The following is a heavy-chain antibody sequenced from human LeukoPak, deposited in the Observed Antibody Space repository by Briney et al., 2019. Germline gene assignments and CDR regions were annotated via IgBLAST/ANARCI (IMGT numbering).Heavy chain of an antibody. V-gene: IGHV3-7*05. D-gene: IGHD6-19*01. Sequence: PGGSLRLSCVVSGFTFSSYWMNWVRQAPGKGLEWVANIKQDGSEKYYVDSVKGRLTISRDNAKNSLYLQMNSLRAEDTAVYYCAGGQGWLADYWGQGTLVTVSS. CDR2: IKQDGSEK. CDR3: AGGQGWLADY. CDR1: GFTFSSYW. J-gene: IGHJ4*02.